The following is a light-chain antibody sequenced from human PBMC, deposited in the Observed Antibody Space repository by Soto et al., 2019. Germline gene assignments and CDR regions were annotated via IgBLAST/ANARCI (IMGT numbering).Light chain of an antibody. Sequence: EIVLTQSPATLSLSPGERATLSCRASQSVSSHLAWYQQQPGQAPRPLIYDASNRATGIPAKFSGSGSGTDFSLTISSLEPGDFAVYYCQQRSNWPITFGQGTRLEIK. CDR3: QQRSNWPIT. CDR1: QSVSSH. V-gene: IGKV3-11*01. J-gene: IGKJ5*01. CDR2: DAS.